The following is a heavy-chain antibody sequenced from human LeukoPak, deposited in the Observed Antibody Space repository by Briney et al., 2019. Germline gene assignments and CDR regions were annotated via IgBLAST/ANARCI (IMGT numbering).Heavy chain of an antibody. CDR2: IKQDGSEK. J-gene: IGHJ4*02. CDR1: GFTFSNYW. Sequence: GGSLRLSCAASGFTFSNYWMSWVRQAPGKGLEWVAKIKQDGSEKYYVDSVKGRFTISRDNAKNALYLQMNSLRAEDTAVYYCARRGSGDHFDYWGQGTLVTVSS. D-gene: IGHD4-17*01. V-gene: IGHV3-7*01. CDR3: ARRGSGDHFDY.